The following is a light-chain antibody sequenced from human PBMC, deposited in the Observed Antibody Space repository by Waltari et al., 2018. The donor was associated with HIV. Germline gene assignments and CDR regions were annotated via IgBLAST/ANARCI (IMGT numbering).Light chain of an antibody. CDR3: QQRSQWPPIT. J-gene: IGKJ5*01. V-gene: IGKV3-11*01. CDR1: QSVFSY. CDR2: DAS. Sequence: DIVLTQSPATLSLSPGERATLSCRASQSVFSYLAWYQQKPGQAPRLVIYDASKRAAGRPARFSGRGSGTDFTLTISSLEPEDFAVYYCQQRSQWPPITFGQGTRLEIK.